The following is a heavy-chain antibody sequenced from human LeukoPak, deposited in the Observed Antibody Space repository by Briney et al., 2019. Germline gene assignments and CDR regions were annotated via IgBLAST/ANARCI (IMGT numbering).Heavy chain of an antibody. D-gene: IGHD6-6*01. J-gene: IGHJ4*02. V-gene: IGHV4-4*07. CDR2: IYTSGST. Sequence: PSETGSLTCTVSGGSISSYYWSWFRQPAGKGLEWIGRIYTSGSTNYNPSLKSRVTISVDTSKNQFSLKLSSVTAADTAVYYCARDQGYSSSSGRIDYWGQGTLVTVSS. CDR1: GGSISSYY. CDR3: ARDQGYSSSSGRIDY.